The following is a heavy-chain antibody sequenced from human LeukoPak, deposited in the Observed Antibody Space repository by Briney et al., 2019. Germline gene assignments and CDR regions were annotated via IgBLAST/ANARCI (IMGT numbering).Heavy chain of an antibody. V-gene: IGHV3-23*01. CDR1: GFTFSSYA. CDR3: ANSPRDYYGWGSTQLFDF. CDR2: ISRIGGRT. D-gene: IGHD3-10*01. Sequence: PGGSLRLSCAASGFTFSSYAMSWVRQAPGKGLEWVAYISRIGGRTYYVDSVKGRFTISRDNSKNTLYLQMNGLRAEDTAVYYCANSPRDYYGWGSTQLFDFWGQGTLVTVSS. J-gene: IGHJ4*02.